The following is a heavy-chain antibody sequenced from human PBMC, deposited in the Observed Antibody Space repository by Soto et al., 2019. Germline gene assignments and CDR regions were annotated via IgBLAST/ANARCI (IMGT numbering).Heavy chain of an antibody. CDR2: IWYDGSNK. J-gene: IGHJ6*02. V-gene: IGHV3-33*01. Sequence: QVQLVESGGGVVQPGRSLRLSCAASGFTFSSYGMHWVRQAPGKGLEWVAVIWYDGSNKYYADSVKGRFTISRDNSKNTLYLQMNSLRAEDTAVYYCASSWSAKDYRLRGSYGMDVWGQGTTVTVSS. CDR3: ASSWSAKDYRLRGSYGMDV. CDR1: GFTFSSYG. D-gene: IGHD4-17*01.